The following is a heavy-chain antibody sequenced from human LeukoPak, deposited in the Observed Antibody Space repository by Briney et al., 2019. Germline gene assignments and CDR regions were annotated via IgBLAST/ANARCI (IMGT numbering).Heavy chain of an antibody. Sequence: SETLSLTCTVSVGSISSYYWSWVRQPAGKGLEWIGRIYTSGSTNYNPSLKSRVTMSVDTSKNQFSLKLSSVTAADTAVYYCARAPYNWNFLDYWDQGTLVTVSS. CDR2: IYTSGST. D-gene: IGHD1-7*01. V-gene: IGHV4-4*07. J-gene: IGHJ4*02. CDR3: ARAPYNWNFLDY. CDR1: VGSISSYY.